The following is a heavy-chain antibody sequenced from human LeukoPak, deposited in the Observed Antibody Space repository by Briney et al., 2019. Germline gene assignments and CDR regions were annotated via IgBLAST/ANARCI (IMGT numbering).Heavy chain of an antibody. Sequence: GGSLRLSCAASGFTFSSYSMNWVRQAPGKGLEWVSYISSSSSTIYYADSVKGRFTISRDNAKNSPYLQMNSLRAEDTAVYYCARRLTGDWHFDLWGRGTLVTVSS. V-gene: IGHV3-48*01. CDR2: ISSSSSTI. CDR1: GFTFSSYS. J-gene: IGHJ2*01. D-gene: IGHD7-27*01. CDR3: ARRLTGDWHFDL.